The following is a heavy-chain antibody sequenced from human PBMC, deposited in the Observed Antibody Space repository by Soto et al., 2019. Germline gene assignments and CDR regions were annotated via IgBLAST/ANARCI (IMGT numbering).Heavy chain of an antibody. D-gene: IGHD3-9*01. CDR2: IWYDGSNK. CDR3: ARGILYDILTGYSSILGGCAFDI. Sequence: GESLKISCAASGFTFSSYGMHWVRQAPGKGLEWVAVIWYDGSNKYYADSVKGRFTISRDNSKNTLYLQMNSLRAEDTAVYYCARGILYDILTGYSSILGGCAFDIWGQGTMVTVSS. V-gene: IGHV3-33*01. CDR1: GFTFSSYG. J-gene: IGHJ3*02.